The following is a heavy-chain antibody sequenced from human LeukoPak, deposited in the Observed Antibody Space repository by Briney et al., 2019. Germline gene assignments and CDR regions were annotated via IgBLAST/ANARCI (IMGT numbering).Heavy chain of an antibody. Sequence: SETLSLTCAVSGGSISSSYWWSWVRQPPGKGLEWIGYIYYSGSTNYNPSLKSRVTISVDTSKNQFSLKLSSVTAADTAVYYCARVGRMATTYFDYWGQGTLVTVSS. J-gene: IGHJ4*02. CDR2: IYYSGST. V-gene: IGHV4-4*02. D-gene: IGHD5-24*01. CDR1: GGSISSSYW. CDR3: ARVGRMATTYFDY.